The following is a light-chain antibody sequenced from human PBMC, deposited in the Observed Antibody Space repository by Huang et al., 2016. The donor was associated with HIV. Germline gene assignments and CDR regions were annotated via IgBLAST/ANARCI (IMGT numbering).Light chain of an antibody. Sequence: IVLTQSPATLSLSPGERATLSCRATQSIRNRYLAWFQQKPGLAPRLLIYDASNRATGIPDRFSGGGSGTDVTLSISRLEPEDFAVYYCQQYGISSYTLGQGTKLELK. CDR3: QQYGISSYT. CDR1: QSIRNRY. CDR2: DAS. J-gene: IGKJ2*01. V-gene: IGKV3D-20*01.